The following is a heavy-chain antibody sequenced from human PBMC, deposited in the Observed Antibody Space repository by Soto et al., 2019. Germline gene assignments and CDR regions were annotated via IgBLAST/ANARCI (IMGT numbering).Heavy chain of an antibody. Sequence: QVQLMQSRAEVKKPGASVKVSCKASGYTFTSYDINWVLQATGQGLEWMGWRKPNSGNTGCAQKFQGRVTMTRNTSISTDYMELSSLRSEDTAVYYCAMGGYDFWSVTIDYWGQGTLVTVSS. V-gene: IGHV1-8*01. J-gene: IGHJ4*02. D-gene: IGHD3-3*01. CDR3: AMGGYDFWSVTIDY. CDR2: RKPNSGNT. CDR1: GYTFTSYD.